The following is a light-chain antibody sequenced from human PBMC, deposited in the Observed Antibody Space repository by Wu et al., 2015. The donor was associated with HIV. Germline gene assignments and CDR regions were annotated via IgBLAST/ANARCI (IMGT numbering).Light chain of an antibody. CDR2: RAS. J-gene: IGKJ1*01. V-gene: IGKV1-5*03. CDR1: QSINSW. Sequence: DIQMTQSPSTLSASVGDSVAITCRASQSINSWLAWYQQRPGKAPKLLIYRASVLQSGVPSRFSGSGSGTEFTLTISSLQPDDFATYYCQQYNSFSWTFGQGT. CDR3: QQYNSFSWT.